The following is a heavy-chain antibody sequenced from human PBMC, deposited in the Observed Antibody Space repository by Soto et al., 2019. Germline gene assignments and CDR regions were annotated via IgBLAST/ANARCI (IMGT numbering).Heavy chain of an antibody. CDR3: ARTYCSGGSCYGDHYYYYYYMDV. V-gene: IGHV1-69*02. Sequence: ASVKVSCKASGGTFSSYTISWVRQAPGQGLEWMGRIIPILGIANYAQKFQGRVTITADKSTSTAYMELSSLRSEDTAVYYCARTYCSGGSCYGDHYYYYYYMDVWGKGTTVTVSS. D-gene: IGHD2-15*01. J-gene: IGHJ6*03. CDR1: GGTFSSYT. CDR2: IIPILGIA.